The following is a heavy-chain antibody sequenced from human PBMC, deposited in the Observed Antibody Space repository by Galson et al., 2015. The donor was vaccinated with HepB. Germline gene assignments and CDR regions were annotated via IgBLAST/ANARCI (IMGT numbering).Heavy chain of an antibody. CDR1: GLTVSSNY. V-gene: IGHV3-66*01. D-gene: IGHD6-19*01. Sequence: SLRLSCAASGLTVSSNYMRWVRQAPGKGLEWVSVIYSSGSTYYADSVQCRFTISRDNSKNTRYLQMNSLRAEDTAVYYSARVEAVAGTGDYWGQGTLFTVSS. CDR3: ARVEAVAGTGDY. CDR2: IYSSGST. J-gene: IGHJ4*02.